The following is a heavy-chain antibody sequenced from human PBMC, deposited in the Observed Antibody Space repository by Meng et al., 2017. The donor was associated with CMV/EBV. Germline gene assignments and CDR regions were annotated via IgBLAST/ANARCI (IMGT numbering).Heavy chain of an antibody. CDR2: IYWDDDK. CDR3: AHRGRIAAAGTDWFDP. D-gene: IGHD6-13*01. V-gene: IGHV2-5*02. Sequence: QITLKESGPTLVQPTQTLTLTCTFSGFSLSTSGVGVGWIRQPPGKALEWLALIYWDDDKRYSPSLKSRLTITKDTSKNQVVLTMTNMDPVDTATYYCAHRGRIAAAGTDWFDPWGQGTLVTVSS. CDR1: GFSLSTSGVG. J-gene: IGHJ5*02.